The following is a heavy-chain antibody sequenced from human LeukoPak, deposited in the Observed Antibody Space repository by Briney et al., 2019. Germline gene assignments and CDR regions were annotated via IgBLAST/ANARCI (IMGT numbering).Heavy chain of an antibody. Sequence: PSETLSLTCTVSGGPISSYYWSWIRQPPGKGLEWIGYIYYSGSTNYNPSLKSRVTISVDTSKNQFSLKLSSVTAADTAVYYCARHYYDSSGYYFVDGMDVWGQGTTVTVSS. J-gene: IGHJ6*02. CDR1: GGPISSYY. D-gene: IGHD3-22*01. CDR2: IYYSGST. CDR3: ARHYYDSSGYYFVDGMDV. V-gene: IGHV4-59*08.